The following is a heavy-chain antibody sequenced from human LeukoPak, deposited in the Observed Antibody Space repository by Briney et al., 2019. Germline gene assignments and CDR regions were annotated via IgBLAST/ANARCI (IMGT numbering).Heavy chain of an antibody. CDR1: GFTFSSYS. CDR3: AKVGVVGYSSSWCDY. CDR2: ISSSSNSYI. V-gene: IGHV3-21*04. D-gene: IGHD6-13*01. J-gene: IGHJ4*02. Sequence: GGSLRLSCAASGFTFSSYSMNWVRQAPGKGLEWVSSISSSSNSYIYYADSVKGRFTISRDNSKNTLYLQMNSLRAEDTAVYYCAKVGVVGYSSSWCDYWGQGTLVTVSS.